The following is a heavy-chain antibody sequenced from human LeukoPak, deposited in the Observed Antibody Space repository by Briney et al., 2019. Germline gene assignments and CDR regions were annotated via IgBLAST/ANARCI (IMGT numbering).Heavy chain of an antibody. CDR3: AKYLWYQLLSNAFDI. CDR1: GFTFSSYA. J-gene: IGHJ3*02. V-gene: IGHV3-23*01. Sequence: PGGSLRLSCAASGFTFSSYAMSWVRQAPGKGPEWVSAISGSGGSTYYADSVKGRFTISRDNSKNTLYLQMNSLRAEDTAVYYCAKYLWYQLLSNAFDIWGQGTMVTVSS. D-gene: IGHD2-2*01. CDR2: ISGSGGST.